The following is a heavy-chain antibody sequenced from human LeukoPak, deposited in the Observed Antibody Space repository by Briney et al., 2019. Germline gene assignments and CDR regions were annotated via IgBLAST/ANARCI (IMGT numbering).Heavy chain of an antibody. CDR2: IYSGGTT. D-gene: IGHD2-2*01. CDR3: ARTSTSRDFGY. J-gene: IGHJ4*02. CDR1: GFTVSSNY. Sequence: GGSLRLSCAASGFTVSSNYMTWVRQAPGKGLEWVSIIYSGGTTYYADSVRGRFTISRDNSKNTLYLQMNSLRAGDTAVYYCARTSTSRDFGYWGQGTLVTVSS. V-gene: IGHV3-66*01.